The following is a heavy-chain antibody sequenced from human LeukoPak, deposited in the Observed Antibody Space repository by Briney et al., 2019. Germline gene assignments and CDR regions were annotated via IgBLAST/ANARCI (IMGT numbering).Heavy chain of an antibody. CDR2: ISTDGTKN. Sequence: GGTLRLSCAASVFTFSNYEMMWVPQAPGKGLEGVSCISTDGTKNNYVGSVKGRFTISSDNANKSLNLQMKSLRAADTAVYYCGGETIDCGCDCYDCWGKGTLVTVSS. CDR1: VFTFSNYE. CDR3: GGETIDCGCDCYDC. D-gene: IGHD2-21*02. V-gene: IGHV3-48*03. J-gene: IGHJ4*02.